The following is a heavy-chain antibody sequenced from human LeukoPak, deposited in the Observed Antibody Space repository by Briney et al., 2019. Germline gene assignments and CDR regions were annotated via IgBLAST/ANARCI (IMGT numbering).Heavy chain of an antibody. V-gene: IGHV1-46*01. J-gene: IGHJ4*02. CDR1: GYIFTSFY. CDR2: IDPSGGIT. Sequence: ASVKVCCKASGYIFTSFYIHWVRQVPGQGLEWMGIIDPSGGITTYAQKFQGGVIMTADTSTNTVYLELSSLKSEDTAVYYCARDMEHQLAPFDYWGQGTLVTVSS. D-gene: IGHD6-13*01. CDR3: ARDMEHQLAPFDY.